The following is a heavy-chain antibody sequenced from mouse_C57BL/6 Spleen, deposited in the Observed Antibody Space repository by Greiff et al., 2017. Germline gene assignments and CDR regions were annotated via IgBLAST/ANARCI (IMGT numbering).Heavy chain of an antibody. CDR2: IDPSDSYT. Sequence: VQLQQPGAELVRPGTSVKLSCKASGYTFTSYWMHWVKQRPGQGLEWIGVIDPSDSYTNYNQKFKGKATLTVDTSSSTAYMQLSSLTSEDSAVYYCARNHDGDSFAYWGQGTLVTVSA. J-gene: IGHJ3*01. D-gene: IGHD2-3*01. CDR3: ARNHDGDSFAY. CDR1: GYTFTSYW. V-gene: IGHV1-59*01.